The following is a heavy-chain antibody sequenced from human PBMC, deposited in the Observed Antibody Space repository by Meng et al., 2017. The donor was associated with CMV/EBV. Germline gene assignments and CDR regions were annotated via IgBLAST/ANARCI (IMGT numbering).Heavy chain of an antibody. CDR1: GFTFSSYD. D-gene: IGHD2-2*01. CDR2: IGTAGDT. CDR3: ARSTKVVVPAAIHYYYGMDV. J-gene: IGHJ6*02. Sequence: GGSLRLSCAACGFTFSSYDMHWVRQATGKGLEWVSAIGTAGDTYYPGSVKGQFTISRDNAKNSLYLQMNSLRAEDTAVYYCARSTKVVVPAAIHYYYGMDVWGQGTTVTVSS. V-gene: IGHV3-13*03.